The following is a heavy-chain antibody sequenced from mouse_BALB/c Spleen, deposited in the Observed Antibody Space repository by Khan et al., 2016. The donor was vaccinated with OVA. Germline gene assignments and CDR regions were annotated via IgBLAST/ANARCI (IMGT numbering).Heavy chain of an antibody. J-gene: IGHJ3*01. Sequence: QVQLQQPGAELVKPGASVKLSCKASGYTFSSYWMHWVKQRPGQGLEWIGEIDPSDSPTNYNQKFKGKATLNVDYSSSTAYLHLSSPTSEDSAVYYCARSYSYGSSAWFAYWCQETLVTVAA. CDR2: IDPSDSPT. D-gene: IGHD1-1*01. CDR3: ARSYSYGSSAWFAY. CDR1: GYTFSSYW. V-gene: IGHV1-69*02.